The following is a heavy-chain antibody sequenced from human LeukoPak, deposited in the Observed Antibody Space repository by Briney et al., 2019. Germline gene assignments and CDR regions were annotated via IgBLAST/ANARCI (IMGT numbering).Heavy chain of an antibody. V-gene: IGHV3-48*01. CDR2: ISSSGSSI. D-gene: IGHD2-15*01. Sequence: PGGSLRLSCAASGFTFSNYNMNWVHQAPGKGLEWVSYISSSGSSIYYADSVKGRFTISRDNAKNSLYLQMSSLRAEDTAIYYCARERIRFCSGGTCYSDSTFDYWGQGTLVTVSS. CDR1: GFTFSNYN. J-gene: IGHJ4*02. CDR3: ARERIRFCSGGTCYSDSTFDY.